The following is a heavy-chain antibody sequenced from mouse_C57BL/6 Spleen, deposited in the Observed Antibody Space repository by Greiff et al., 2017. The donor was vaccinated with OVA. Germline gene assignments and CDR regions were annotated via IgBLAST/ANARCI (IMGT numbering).Heavy chain of an antibody. CDR3: ARHGTYDYDGVAWFAY. J-gene: IGHJ3*01. CDR2: ISNGGGST. D-gene: IGHD2-4*01. Sequence: EVKLVESGGGLVQPGGSLKLSCAASGFTFSDYYMYWVRQTPEKRLAWVAYISNGGGSTYYPDTVKGRFTISRDNAKNTLYLQMSRLKSEDTAMYYCARHGTYDYDGVAWFAYWGQGTLVTVSA. CDR1: GFTFSDYY. V-gene: IGHV5-12*01.